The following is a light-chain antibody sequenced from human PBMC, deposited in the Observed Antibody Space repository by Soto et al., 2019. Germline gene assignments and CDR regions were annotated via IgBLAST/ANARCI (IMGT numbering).Light chain of an antibody. CDR3: QQYGSSPPYT. CDR1: QTVSNNY. J-gene: IGKJ2*01. V-gene: IGKV3-20*01. CDR2: GSS. Sequence: EVVLTQSPGTLSLSPGERATLSCRASQTVSNNYLAWYQHKPGQSPKLLIFGSSDRATGIPDRFSGSGSATDFTLTLSRLEPEDFAVYYCQQYGSSPPYTFGQGTKLEIK.